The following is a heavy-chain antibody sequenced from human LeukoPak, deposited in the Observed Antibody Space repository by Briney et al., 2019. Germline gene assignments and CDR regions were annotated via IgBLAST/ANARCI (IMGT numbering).Heavy chain of an antibody. Sequence: GGSLRLSCAAFGFTFSSYAMTWVRQAPGRGLEWLSGISPSAGRTDYADSVKGRFTISRDNSKNTLDLQMNSLRPEDTAVYFCAKVRGVYCSSSACYCFDHWGQGTLVTVSS. V-gene: IGHV3-23*01. CDR2: ISPSAGRT. J-gene: IGHJ4*02. D-gene: IGHD2-2*01. CDR1: GFTFSSYA. CDR3: AKVRGVYCSSSACYCFDH.